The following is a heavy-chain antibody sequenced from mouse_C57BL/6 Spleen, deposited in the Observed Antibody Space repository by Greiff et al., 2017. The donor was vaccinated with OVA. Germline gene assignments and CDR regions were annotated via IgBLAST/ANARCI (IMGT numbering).Heavy chain of an antibody. J-gene: IGHJ3*01. D-gene: IGHD2-4*01. CDR1: GFTFSSYA. V-gene: IGHV5-9-1*02. CDR2: ISSGGDYI. CDR3: TRDREVYDYDGGFAY. Sequence: EVKLMESGEGLVKPGGSLKLSCAASGFTFSSYAMSWVRQTPEKRLEWVAYISSGGDYIYYADTVKGRFTISRDNARNTLYLQMSSLKSEDTAMYYCTRDREVYDYDGGFAYWGQGTLDTVSA.